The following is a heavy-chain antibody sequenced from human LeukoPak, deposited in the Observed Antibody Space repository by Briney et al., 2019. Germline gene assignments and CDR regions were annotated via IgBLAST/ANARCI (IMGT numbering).Heavy chain of an antibody. Sequence: SETLSLTCTVSGGSISSYYWSWIRQPPGKGLEWIGYIYYSGSTNYNPSLKSRVTISVDTSKNQFSLKLSSVTAADTAVYYCARDSAAAAGLFDYWGQGTLVTVSS. CDR1: GGSISSYY. D-gene: IGHD6-13*01. CDR3: ARDSAAAAGLFDY. V-gene: IGHV4-59*01. J-gene: IGHJ4*02. CDR2: IYYSGST.